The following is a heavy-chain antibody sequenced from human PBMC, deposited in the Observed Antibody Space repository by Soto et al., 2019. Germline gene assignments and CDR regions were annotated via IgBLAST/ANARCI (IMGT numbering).Heavy chain of an antibody. V-gene: IGHV3-23*01. J-gene: IGHJ2*01. Sequence: GVPLRLSCAASGFTFSSYAMGWVRQGPGKGLEWISTIIGSGGSAYYADSVKGRFTISRDNSKNTLYLQMDSLSADDTAVYFCAKKGSPSGDHSNWYFDLWGRGTLVTVSS. CDR1: GFTFSSYA. D-gene: IGHD7-27*01. CDR2: IIGSGGSA. CDR3: AKKGSPSGDHSNWYFDL.